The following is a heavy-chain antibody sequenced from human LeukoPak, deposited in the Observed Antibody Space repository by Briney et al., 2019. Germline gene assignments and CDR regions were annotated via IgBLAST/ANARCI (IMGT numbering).Heavy chain of an antibody. CDR3: ARFAVHRRIAVTGQFGLDY. J-gene: IGHJ4*02. Sequence: ASVKVSCKASGYTFTSYGISWVRQAPGQGLEWMGWISAYNGNTNYAQKLQGRVTMTTDTSTSTAYMELRSLRSEDTAVYYCARFAVHRRIAVTGQFGLDYWGRGTLVTVSS. CDR1: GYTFTSYG. V-gene: IGHV1-18*01. D-gene: IGHD6-19*01. CDR2: ISAYNGNT.